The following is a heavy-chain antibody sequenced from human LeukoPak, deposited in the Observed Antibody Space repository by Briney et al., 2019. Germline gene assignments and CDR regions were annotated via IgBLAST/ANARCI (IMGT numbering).Heavy chain of an antibody. Sequence: SVKVSCKASGGTFSSYAISWVRQAPGQGLEWMGGIIPIFGTANYAQKFQGRVTITADESTSTAYMELSSLRSEDTAVYYCARDGTAEWFPPRQQLYWFDPWGQGTLVTVSS. CDR3: ARDGTAEWFPPRQQLYWFDP. V-gene: IGHV1-69*13. J-gene: IGHJ5*02. D-gene: IGHD6-13*01. CDR2: IIPIFGTA. CDR1: GGTFSSYA.